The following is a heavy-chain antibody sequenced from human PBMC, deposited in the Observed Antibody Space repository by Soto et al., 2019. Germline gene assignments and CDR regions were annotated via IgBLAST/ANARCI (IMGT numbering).Heavy chain of an antibody. CDR2: ISTSGNT. V-gene: IGHV4-4*07. D-gene: IGHD3-16*01. Sequence: EALSVTSSVSGVSMRNSYWTRIRQSAGKGLEWIGRISTSGNTNYNPSLNSRLTMSVDTSKNQVSLKLTSVTAADTAVYYCARGGGVPALGDPWGQGTPVTVSS. CDR3: ARGGGVPALGDP. CDR1: GVSMRNSY. J-gene: IGHJ5*02.